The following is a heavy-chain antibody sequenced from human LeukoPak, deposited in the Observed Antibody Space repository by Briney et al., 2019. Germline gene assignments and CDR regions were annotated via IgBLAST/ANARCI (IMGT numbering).Heavy chain of an antibody. CDR1: GGSISNY. Sequence: PSETLSLTCTVSGGSISNYWSWIRQPPGRGLEWIGYIYYSGSTNYNPSLKSRVTISVDTSKNQFSLKLSSVTAADTAVYYCASISSGWYAASAEYSQHWGQGTLVTVSS. D-gene: IGHD6-19*01. J-gene: IGHJ1*01. V-gene: IGHV4-59*08. CDR2: IYYSGST. CDR3: ASISSGWYAASAEYSQH.